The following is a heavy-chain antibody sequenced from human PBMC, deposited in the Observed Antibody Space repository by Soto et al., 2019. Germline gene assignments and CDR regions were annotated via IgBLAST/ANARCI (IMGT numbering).Heavy chain of an antibody. J-gene: IGHJ3*02. Sequence: GASVKVSCKASGGTFSSYAISWVRQAPGQRLEWMGWINAGNGNTKYSQKFQGRVTITRDTSASTAYMELSSLRSEDTAVYYCARSAGGRNAFDIWGQGTMVTVSS. CDR2: INAGNGNT. CDR3: ARSAGGRNAFDI. D-gene: IGHD3-16*01. CDR1: GGTFSSYA. V-gene: IGHV1-3*01.